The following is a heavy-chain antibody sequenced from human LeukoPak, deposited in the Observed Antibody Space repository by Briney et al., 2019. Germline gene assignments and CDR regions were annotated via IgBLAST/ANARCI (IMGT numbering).Heavy chain of an antibody. D-gene: IGHD1-26*01. CDR3: AREVGATTPNWFDP. CDR2: IYYSGST. V-gene: IGHV4-59*01. Sequence: PSETLSLTCTVSGGSISSYYWSWIRQPPGKGLEWIGYIYYSGSTNYNPSLKSRVTISVDTSKNQFSLKLSSVTAADTAVYYCAREVGATTPNWFDPWGQGTLVTASS. CDR1: GGSISSYY. J-gene: IGHJ5*02.